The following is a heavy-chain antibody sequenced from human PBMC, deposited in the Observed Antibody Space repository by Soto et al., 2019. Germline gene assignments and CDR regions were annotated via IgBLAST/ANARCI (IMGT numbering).Heavy chain of an antibody. D-gene: IGHD1-1*01. Sequence: QVQLVESGGGVVQPGRSLRLSCAASGFTFSRYGMHWVRQAPGKGLDWVAVISYNGGAQYYADAVKGRFTISRDNSRNTLSLQMTSLGPADTAVYYCAKEPLEVSGRNAFNIWGQGTTVTASS. V-gene: IGHV3-30*18. CDR3: AKEPLEVSGRNAFNI. CDR1: GFTFSRYG. J-gene: IGHJ3*02. CDR2: ISYNGGAQ.